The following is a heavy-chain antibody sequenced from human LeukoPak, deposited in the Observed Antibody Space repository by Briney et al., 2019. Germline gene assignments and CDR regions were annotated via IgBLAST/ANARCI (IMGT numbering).Heavy chain of an antibody. CDR2: ISGSGGST. Sequence: GGSLRLSCAASGFTFSSYAMSWVRQAPGKGLEWVSAISGSGGSTYYADSVKGRFTISRDNAKNSLYLQMNSLRPEDTAVYYCVRVSRGSGGYFDYWGQGTLVTVSS. D-gene: IGHD3-10*01. CDR1: GFTFSSYA. V-gene: IGHV3-23*01. J-gene: IGHJ4*02. CDR3: VRVSRGSGGYFDY.